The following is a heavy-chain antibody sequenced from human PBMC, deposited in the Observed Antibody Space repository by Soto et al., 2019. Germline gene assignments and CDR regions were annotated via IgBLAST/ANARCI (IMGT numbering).Heavy chain of an antibody. J-gene: IGHJ4*01. Sequence: QVQLQESGPGLVKPSETLSLTCTVSGGSISSYYWTWIRQPAGKGLEWIGRIYSSGRTDHNPSHESGGTMSVITSKDQFGLKVAFVNAAGTAVYYCARDLSEGGSPTKYHIVSGSRGAIDYWGHGTLVTVSS. V-gene: IGHV4-4*07. CDR2: IYSSGRT. D-gene: IGHD3-16*01. CDR3: ARDLSEGGSPTKYHIVSGSRGAIDY. CDR1: GGSISSYY.